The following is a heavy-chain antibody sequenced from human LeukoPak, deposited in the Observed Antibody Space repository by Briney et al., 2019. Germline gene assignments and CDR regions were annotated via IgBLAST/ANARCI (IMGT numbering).Heavy chain of an antibody. CDR2: MNPNSGNT. V-gene: IGHV1-8*01. Sequence: GASVKVSCKVSGYTFTSYDINWVRQATGQGLEWMGWMNPNSGNTGYAQKFQGRVTMTRITSISTAYMELSSLRSEDTAVYYCASFPENRLKQWLPAFDIWGQGTMVTVSS. D-gene: IGHD6-19*01. CDR1: GYTFTSYD. CDR3: ASFPENRLKQWLPAFDI. J-gene: IGHJ3*02.